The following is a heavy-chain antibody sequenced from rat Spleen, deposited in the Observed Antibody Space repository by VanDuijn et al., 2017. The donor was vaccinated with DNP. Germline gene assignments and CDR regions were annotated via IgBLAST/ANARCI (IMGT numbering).Heavy chain of an antibody. Sequence: EVQLVESGGGLVQPGRSMKLSCAASGFTFSYYYMAWVRQAPTKGLEWVASFSTGGGYTYYRDSLKGRFTISRDNAKSTLYLQMDSLRSEDTATYYCAKGPNFGGWSDYFDYWGQGVMVTVSS. CDR3: AKGPNFGGWSDYFDY. CDR2: FSTGGGYT. V-gene: IGHV5-25*01. J-gene: IGHJ2*01. D-gene: IGHD1-11*01. CDR1: GFTFSYYY.